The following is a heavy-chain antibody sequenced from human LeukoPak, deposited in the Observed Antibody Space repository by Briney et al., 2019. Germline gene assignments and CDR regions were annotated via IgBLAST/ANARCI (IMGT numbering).Heavy chain of an antibody. CDR1: DGSISSYY. V-gene: IGHV4-59*01. CDR2: IYYSGST. Sequence: SETLSLTCTVSDGSISSYYWSWIRQPPGKGLEWIGYIYYSGSTNYNPSLKSRVTISVDTSKNQFSLKLSSVTAADTAVYYCARDYAYDSSGYYYYGMDVWGQGTTVTVSS. D-gene: IGHD3-22*01. J-gene: IGHJ6*02. CDR3: ARDYAYDSSGYYYYGMDV.